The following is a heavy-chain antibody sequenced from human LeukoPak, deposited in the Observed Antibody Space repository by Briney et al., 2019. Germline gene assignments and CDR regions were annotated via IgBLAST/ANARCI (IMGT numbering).Heavy chain of an antibody. CDR1: GVTLRNYA. J-gene: IGHJ4*02. Sequence: GGALRLSCAASGVTLRNYAMTWIRPAPGKGQQWVSVISGDGESTYYADSVRDRFTISRDNSKNTMYLQMNNLRAEDTAIYYCAKDRDCSSTGCYVFANWGQGTLVTVSS. CDR2: ISGDGEST. D-gene: IGHD2-2*01. CDR3: AKDRDCSSTGCYVFAN. V-gene: IGHV3-23*01.